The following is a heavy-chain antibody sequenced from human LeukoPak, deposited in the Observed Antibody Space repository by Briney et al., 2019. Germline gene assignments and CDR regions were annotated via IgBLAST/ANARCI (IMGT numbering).Heavy chain of an antibody. D-gene: IGHD5-12*01. CDR1: SGSISSYF. J-gene: IGHJ4*02. CDR2: ISYSGST. Sequence: PSETLSLTCTVSSGSISSYFWSWIRQSPGKRLEWIGYISYSGSTNYNPSLKSRITMSVDTSKNQFSLKVTSVAAADTALYYCARSYSGYDSPFDFWGQGILVTVSS. CDR3: ARSYSGYDSPFDF. V-gene: IGHV4-59*01.